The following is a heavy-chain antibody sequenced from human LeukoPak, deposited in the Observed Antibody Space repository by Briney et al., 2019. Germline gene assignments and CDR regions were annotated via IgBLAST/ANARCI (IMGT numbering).Heavy chain of an antibody. Sequence: GRSLRLSCAASGFTFDDYAMHWVRQAPGKGLEWVSGISWNSGSIGYADSVKGRFTISRDNAKNSLYLQMNSLRAEDTAVYYCAREGVGSPYYYYYGMDVWGQGTTVTVSS. D-gene: IGHD3-10*01. V-gene: IGHV3-9*01. CDR3: AREGVGSPYYYYYGMDV. J-gene: IGHJ6*02. CDR2: ISWNSGSI. CDR1: GFTFDDYA.